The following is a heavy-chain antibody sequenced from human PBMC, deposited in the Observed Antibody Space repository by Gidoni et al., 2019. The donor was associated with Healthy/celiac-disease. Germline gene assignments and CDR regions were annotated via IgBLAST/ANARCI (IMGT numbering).Heavy chain of an antibody. Sequence: QVQLVESGGGVVQPGRSLGLSCAASGSPFSRYAMHWVRQAPGKGLEWVAVISYDGSKKYYADSVKGRFTISRDNYKNTLYRQMNSLRAEDTAVYYCARDGYSSFGQMSLFDYWGQGTLVTVSS. D-gene: IGHD6-13*01. J-gene: IGHJ4*02. CDR3: ARDGYSSFGQMSLFDY. V-gene: IGHV3-30*01. CDR2: ISYDGSKK. CDR1: GSPFSRYA.